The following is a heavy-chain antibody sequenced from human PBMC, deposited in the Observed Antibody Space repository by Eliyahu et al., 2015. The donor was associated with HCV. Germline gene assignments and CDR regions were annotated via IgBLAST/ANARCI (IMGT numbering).Heavy chain of an antibody. V-gene: IGHV3-21*01. CDR3: ARALTYYDILTGYPSPLSYYMDV. Sequence: EVQLVESGGGLVKPGGSLRLSCXASGFXFSRYSLNWVRQAPGKGLEWVSSISSSSSYIYYADSVKGRFTISRDNAKNSLYLQMNSLRAEDTAVYYCARALTYYDILTGYPSPLSYYMDVWGKGTTVTVSS. J-gene: IGHJ6*03. CDR1: GFXFSRYS. D-gene: IGHD3-9*01. CDR2: ISSSSSYI.